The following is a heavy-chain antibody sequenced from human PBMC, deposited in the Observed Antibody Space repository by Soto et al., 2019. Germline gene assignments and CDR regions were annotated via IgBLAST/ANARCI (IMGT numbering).Heavy chain of an antibody. Sequence: EVQLVESGGGLVQPGGSLRLSCAASGFTVSNNYMSWVRQAPGKGLEWVSVIYGGGSTYYADSVKGRFTISRDTSKNTLYRKRSSLRAEDTAVYYCAREPWGGRPGTYWGRGTLVTVSS. CDR3: AREPWGGRPGTY. V-gene: IGHV3-66*01. CDR1: GFTVSNNY. D-gene: IGHD3-16*01. J-gene: IGHJ4*02. CDR2: IYGGGST.